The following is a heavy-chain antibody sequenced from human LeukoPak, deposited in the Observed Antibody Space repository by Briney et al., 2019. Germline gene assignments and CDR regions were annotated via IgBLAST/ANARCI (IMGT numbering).Heavy chain of an antibody. CDR3: ARDRLHYGEYEKTLDY. CDR2: ISSSGSTI. J-gene: IGHJ4*02. CDR1: GFTFNSCE. Sequence: GGSLRVSCAASGFTFNSCEMNWVRQAPGKGLEWVSYISSSGSTIYYADSVKGRFTISRDNAKSSLYLQMNSLRADDTAVYYCARDRLHYGEYEKTLDYWGQGTLVTVSS. D-gene: IGHD4-17*01. V-gene: IGHV3-48*03.